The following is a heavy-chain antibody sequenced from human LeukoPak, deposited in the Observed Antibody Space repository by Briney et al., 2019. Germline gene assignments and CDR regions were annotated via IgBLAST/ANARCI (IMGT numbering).Heavy chain of an antibody. CDR2: IIPIFGTA. J-gene: IGHJ3*02. CDR3: ARGYDDAFDI. Sequence: SVKVSCKASGYTFTNYHMHWVRQAPGQGLEWMGGIIPIFGTANYAQKFQGRVTITADESTSTAYMELSSLRSEDTAVYYCARGYDDAFDIWGQGTMVTVSS. D-gene: IGHD3-3*01. CDR1: GYTFTNYH. V-gene: IGHV1-69*13.